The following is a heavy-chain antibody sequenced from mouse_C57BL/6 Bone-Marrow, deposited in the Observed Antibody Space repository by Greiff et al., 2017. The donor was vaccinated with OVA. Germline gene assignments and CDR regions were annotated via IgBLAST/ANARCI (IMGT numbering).Heavy chain of an antibody. J-gene: IGHJ2*01. Sequence: QVQLQQSGAELARPGASVKLSCKASGYTFTSYGISWVKQRTGQGLEWIGEIYPRSGNTYYNEKFKGKATLTADKSSSTAYMELRSLTSEDSAVYFCARGGYYGSLFDYWGQGTTLTVSS. CDR3: ARGGYYGSLFDY. CDR1: GYTFTSYG. V-gene: IGHV1-81*01. CDR2: IYPRSGNT. D-gene: IGHD1-1*01.